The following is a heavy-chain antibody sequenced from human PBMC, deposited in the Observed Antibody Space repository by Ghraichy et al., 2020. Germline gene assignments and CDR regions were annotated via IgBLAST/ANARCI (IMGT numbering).Heavy chain of an antibody. J-gene: IGHJ4*02. Sequence: GGSLRLSCAASGFTFSSYAMSWVRQAPGKGLEWVSSIGGRGGSTDYADSVKGRFTISRDNSKNTLYLQMSSLRADDTAVYYCAKDLYYYGSGSHDWGQGTLVTVSS. V-gene: IGHV3-23*01. CDR3: AKDLYYYGSGSHD. CDR1: GFTFSSYA. D-gene: IGHD3-10*01. CDR2: IGGRGGST.